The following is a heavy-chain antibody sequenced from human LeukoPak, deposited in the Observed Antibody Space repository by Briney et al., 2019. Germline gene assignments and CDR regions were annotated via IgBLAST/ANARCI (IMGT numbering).Heavy chain of an antibody. J-gene: IGHJ4*02. CDR2: IIPIFGTA. CDR1: GGTFSSYA. Sequence: GSSVKVSCKASGGTFSSYAISWVRQAPGQGLEWMGGIIPIFGTANYAQKFQGRVTITADKSTSTAYMEPRSLRSDDTAVYYCARDPRYSSGWYDYWGQGTLVTVSS. D-gene: IGHD6-19*01. CDR3: ARDPRYSSGWYDY. V-gene: IGHV1-69*06.